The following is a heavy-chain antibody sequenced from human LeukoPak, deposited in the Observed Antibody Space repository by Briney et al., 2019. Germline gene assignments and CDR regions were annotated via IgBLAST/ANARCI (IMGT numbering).Heavy chain of an antibody. CDR2: ISSSGSTI. J-gene: IGHJ4*02. CDR1: GFTFSSYE. D-gene: IGHD6-19*01. Sequence: PGGSLRLSCAASGFTFSSYEMNWVRQAPGKGLEWVSYISSSGSTIYYADSVKGRFTISRDNAKNSLYLQMNSLRAEDTAVYYCARAPGSSGRYFVYWGQGTLVTVSS. CDR3: ARAPGSSGRYFVY. V-gene: IGHV3-48*03.